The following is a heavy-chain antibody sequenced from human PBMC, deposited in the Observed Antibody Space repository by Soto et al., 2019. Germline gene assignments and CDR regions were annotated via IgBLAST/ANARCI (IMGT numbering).Heavy chain of an antibody. Sequence: QVQLVQSGYEVKKPGASVKVSCKASGYTFTNYYLHWVRQAPGQGLEWMGRINPGDGSTTYAQKFQGRVTMARDTSTSTVYMELSSLRSEDTAVYYCARDPLSDYGDYGDFDYWGQGTLVTVSS. V-gene: IGHV1-46*01. CDR3: ARDPLSDYGDYGDFDY. D-gene: IGHD4-17*01. CDR2: INPGDGST. CDR1: GYTFTNYY. J-gene: IGHJ4*02.